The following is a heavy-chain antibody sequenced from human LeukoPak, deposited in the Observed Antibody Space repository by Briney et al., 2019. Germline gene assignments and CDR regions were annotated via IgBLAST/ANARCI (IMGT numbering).Heavy chain of an antibody. CDR2: INSNETTT. CDR3: TTLELSCLRGVCCRLD. J-gene: IGHJ4*02. Sequence: GGSLRLSCAVSGFTFSKYWIHWLRQAPGKGLVWVARINSNETTTAYAESVKGRFTISRDNNKNTLYLQMSSLRTEDTAVYHCTTLELSCLRGVCCRLDWGQGTLVTVSS. V-gene: IGHV3-74*01. CDR1: GFTFSKYW. D-gene: IGHD2-21*01.